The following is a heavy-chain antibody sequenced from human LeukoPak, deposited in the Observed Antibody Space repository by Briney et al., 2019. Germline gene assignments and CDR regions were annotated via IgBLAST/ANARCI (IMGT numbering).Heavy chain of an antibody. V-gene: IGHV3-21*01. CDR2: ISGSSSYI. CDR1: GFTFSTSS. CDR3: AREGARLYGDPTDAFDI. J-gene: IGHJ3*02. Sequence: GGSQRLFCAASGFTFSTSSMNWVRQAPGKGLEWVSSISGSSSYIHYADSVKGRFTISRDNAKNSLYLQMNSLRAENTAVYYCAREGARLYGDPTDAFDIWGQATMVTVSS. D-gene: IGHD4-17*01.